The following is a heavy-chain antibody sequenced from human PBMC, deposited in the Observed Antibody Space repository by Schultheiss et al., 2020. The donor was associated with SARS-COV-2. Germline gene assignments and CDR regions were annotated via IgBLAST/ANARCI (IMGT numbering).Heavy chain of an antibody. CDR2: IYYSGST. CDR3: ARNYDSSGYYPVAFDY. Sequence: SETLSLTCTVSGGSISSYYWSWIRQPPGKGLEWIGYIYYSGSTNYNPSLKSRVTISVDTSKNQFSLKLSSVTAADTAVYYCARNYDSSGYYPVAFDYWGQGTLVTVS. J-gene: IGHJ4*02. D-gene: IGHD3-22*01. CDR1: GGSISSYY. V-gene: IGHV4-59*01.